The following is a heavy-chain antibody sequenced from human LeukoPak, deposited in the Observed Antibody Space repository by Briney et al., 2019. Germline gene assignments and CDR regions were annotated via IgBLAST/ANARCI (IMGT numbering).Heavy chain of an antibody. Sequence: SETLSLTCTVSGGSISSYCWSWIRQPPGQGLEWIGYIYDSGSTHYTPPHTSRVTISTDTSKHQFSLKRTSVTAADTAVYYCAMGLGVLRYFDWGQGTLVTVSS. D-gene: IGHD3-9*01. CDR1: GGSISSYC. CDR2: IYDSGST. J-gene: IGHJ4*02. CDR3: AMGLGVLRYFD. V-gene: IGHV4-59*12.